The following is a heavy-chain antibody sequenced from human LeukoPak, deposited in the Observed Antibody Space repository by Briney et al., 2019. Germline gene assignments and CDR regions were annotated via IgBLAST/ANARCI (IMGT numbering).Heavy chain of an antibody. Sequence: PSETLSLTCAVYGGSFSGYYWSWIRQPPGKGLEWIGEINHSGSTNYNPSLKSRVTISVDTSKNQFSLKLSSVTAADTAVYYCAREFGGYCSGGSCYSWFDPWGQGTLVTVSS. CDR3: AREFGGYCSGGSCYSWFDP. J-gene: IGHJ5*02. CDR1: GGSFSGYY. D-gene: IGHD2-15*01. V-gene: IGHV4-34*01. CDR2: INHSGST.